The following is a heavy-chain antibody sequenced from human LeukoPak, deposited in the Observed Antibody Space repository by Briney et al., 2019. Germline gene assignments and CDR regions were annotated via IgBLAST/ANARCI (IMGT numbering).Heavy chain of an antibody. Sequence: ASVKVSCKASGYTFTGYYMHWVRQAPGQGLEWMGWINPNSGGTNYAQKFQGRVTITADESTSTAYMELSSLRSEDTAVYYCATWEWELLRNWFDPWGQGTLVTVSS. CDR1: GYTFTGYY. CDR3: ATWEWELLRNWFDP. D-gene: IGHD1-26*01. V-gene: IGHV1-2*02. CDR2: INPNSGGT. J-gene: IGHJ5*02.